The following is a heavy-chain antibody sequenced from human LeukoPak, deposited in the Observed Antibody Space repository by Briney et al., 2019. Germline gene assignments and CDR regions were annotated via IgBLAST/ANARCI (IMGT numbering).Heavy chain of an antibody. Sequence: GGSLRLSCAASGFTFSSYGMHWVRQAPGKGLEWVAVIWYDGSNRYYADSVEGRFTISRDTAKNSLYLEMNSLRDEDTAMYYCVRGDQEASEPAFDYWGQGTLVTVSS. J-gene: IGHJ4*02. CDR3: VRGDQEASEPAFDY. D-gene: IGHD1-14*01. CDR1: GFTFSSYG. CDR2: IWYDGSNR. V-gene: IGHV3-33*01.